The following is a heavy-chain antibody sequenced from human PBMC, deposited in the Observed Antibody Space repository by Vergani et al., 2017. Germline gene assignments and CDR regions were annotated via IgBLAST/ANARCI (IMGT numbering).Heavy chain of an antibody. J-gene: IGHJ6*02. V-gene: IGHV1-46*03. D-gene: IGHD3-22*01. CDR1: GCTFTSYY. CDR3: ARASSISTMIGMVPLFYGMGV. CDR2: INPSGGST. Sequence: QVQLVQSGAEVKKPGASVKVSCKASGCTFTSYYMHWVRQPPGQGLGWMGIINPSGGSTSYVQKFQGRVTMTRDTSTRTDYVELSSLRSKDTGVYYWARASSISTMIGMVPLFYGMGVWGQGTTVTVSS.